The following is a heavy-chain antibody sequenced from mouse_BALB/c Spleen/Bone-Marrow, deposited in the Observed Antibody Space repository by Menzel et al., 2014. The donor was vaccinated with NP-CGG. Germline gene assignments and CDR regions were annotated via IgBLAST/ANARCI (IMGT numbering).Heavy chain of an antibody. CDR1: GYTFTSYW. Sequence: LQQSGSELVRPGASVKLSCKASGYTFTSYWMHWVRQRPGQGLEWIGNIYPGSGSNNYDEKFKSKATLTVDTSSSTAYMQLSSLTSEDSAVYYCTRGDLRYVMDYWGQGTSVTVSS. D-gene: IGHD6-1*01. J-gene: IGHJ4*01. V-gene: IGHV1S22*01. CDR2: IYPGSGSN. CDR3: TRGDLRYVMDY.